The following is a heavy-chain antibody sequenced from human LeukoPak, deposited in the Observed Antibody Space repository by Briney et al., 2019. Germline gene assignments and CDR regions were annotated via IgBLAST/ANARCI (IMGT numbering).Heavy chain of an antibody. V-gene: IGHV1-69*13. Sequence: ASVKVSCKASGGTFSSYAISWVRQAPGQGLEWTGGIIPILGTANYAQKFQGRVTITADESTSTAYMELSSLRSEDTAVYYCARARVGALSYWGQGTLVTVSS. J-gene: IGHJ4*02. CDR2: IIPILGTA. CDR3: ARARVGALSY. D-gene: IGHD1-26*01. CDR1: GGTFSSYA.